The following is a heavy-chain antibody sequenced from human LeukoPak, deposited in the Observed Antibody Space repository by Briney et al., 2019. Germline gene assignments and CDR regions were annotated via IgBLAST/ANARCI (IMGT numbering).Heavy chain of an antibody. CDR1: GFTFSDYY. D-gene: IGHD3-9*01. CDR3: ARHLRYDILTGYMLGFDY. V-gene: IGHV4-39*01. CDR2: IYYSGST. Sequence: GSLRLSCAASGFTFSDYYMSWIRQPPGKGLEWIGSIYYSGSTYYNPSLKSRVTISVDTSKNQFSLKLSSVTAADTAVYYCARHLRYDILTGYMLGFDYWGQGTLVTVSS. J-gene: IGHJ4*02.